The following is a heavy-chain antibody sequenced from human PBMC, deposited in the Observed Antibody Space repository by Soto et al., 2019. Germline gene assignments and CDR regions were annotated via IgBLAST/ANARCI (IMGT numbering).Heavy chain of an antibody. V-gene: IGHV1-69*05. J-gene: IGHJ6*02. CDR2: IIPIFGPA. CDR3: AGEPMGKFWTGQPSSSGMGV. Sequence: QVQLVQSGAEVKKPGSSVKVSCKASGGAFSSYAINWVRQAPGQGLECLGRIIPIFGPANYAQKIQGRVTMTTDESTNPGSMQLISLKSYDTCVYYCAGEPMGKFWTGQPSSSGMGVWAHATKVTVSS. CDR1: GGAFSSYA. D-gene: IGHD3-3*01.